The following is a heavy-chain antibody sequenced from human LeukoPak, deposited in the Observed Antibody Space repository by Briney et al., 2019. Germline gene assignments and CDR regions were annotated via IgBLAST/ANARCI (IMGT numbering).Heavy chain of an antibody. CDR3: ARGRRPY. D-gene: IGHD6-6*01. CDR1: GGSFSGYY. J-gene: IGHJ4*02. CDR2: INHSGST. Sequence: ASETLSLSCAVYGGSFSGYYWSWIRQPPGKGLEWIGEINHSGSTSYNPSLKSRVTMSVDTSKNQFSLKLSSVTAADTAVYYCARGRRPYGGQGTLVTVSS. V-gene: IGHV4-34*01.